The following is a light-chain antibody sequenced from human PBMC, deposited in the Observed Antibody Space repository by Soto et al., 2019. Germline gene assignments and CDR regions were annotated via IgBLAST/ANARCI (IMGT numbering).Light chain of an antibody. J-gene: IGKJ1*01. Sequence: DIPLTQSPATLSSSVGDRVTITCRASQSISSWLAWYQQKPGKPPKVLIYDASSLESGVPSRFSGSGSGTEFTLTISSLQPDDFAAYFCQQYSSYSRTFGQGTKVEIK. V-gene: IGKV1-5*01. CDR2: DAS. CDR1: QSISSW. CDR3: QQYSSYSRT.